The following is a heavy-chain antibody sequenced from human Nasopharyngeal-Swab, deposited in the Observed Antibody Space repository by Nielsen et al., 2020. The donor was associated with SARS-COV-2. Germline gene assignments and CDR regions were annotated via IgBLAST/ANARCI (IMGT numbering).Heavy chain of an antibody. V-gene: IGHV4-59*08. D-gene: IGHD2-21*02. Sequence: SEPLSLTCTLSGGSISSYYWSWIRQPPGKGLEWIGYIYYSGSTNYNPSLKSRVTISVETSKNPFSLKLSSVTAADTAVYYCARSTYCGGDCQNYFDYWGQGTLVTVSS. CDR2: IYYSGST. J-gene: IGHJ4*02. CDR1: GGSISSYY. CDR3: ARSTYCGGDCQNYFDY.